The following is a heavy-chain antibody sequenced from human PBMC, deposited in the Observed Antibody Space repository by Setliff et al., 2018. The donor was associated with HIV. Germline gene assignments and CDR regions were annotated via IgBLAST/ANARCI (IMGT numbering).Heavy chain of an antibody. CDR3: AKRTFGSGRLDP. D-gene: IGHD3-16*01. V-gene: IGHV4-61*09. J-gene: IGHJ5*02. Sequence: LTCSVSGDSISSGSYYWSWIRLPAGKGLEWIGQIHTTGSTNYNPSLKSRVTISMDTSKNQFSLNLNSVTATDTAVYYCAKRTFGSGRLDPWGQGTLVTAPQ. CDR1: GDSISSGSYY. CDR2: IHTTGST.